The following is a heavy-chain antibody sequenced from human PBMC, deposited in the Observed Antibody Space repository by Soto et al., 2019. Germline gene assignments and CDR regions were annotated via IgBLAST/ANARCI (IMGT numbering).Heavy chain of an antibody. D-gene: IGHD6-19*01. CDR3: ARHLKAVAAPMAY. CDR1: GDSISDTIYY. Sequence: SETLSLTCRVSGDSISDTIYYWGWVRQSPGKGLEWIGSIHYSGTTQFHPSLKTRVTISVDTSKNEFSLRLRSVTAADTAVYFCARHLKAVAAPMAYWGQGLPVTVSS. J-gene: IGHJ4*02. V-gene: IGHV4-39*01. CDR2: IHYSGTT.